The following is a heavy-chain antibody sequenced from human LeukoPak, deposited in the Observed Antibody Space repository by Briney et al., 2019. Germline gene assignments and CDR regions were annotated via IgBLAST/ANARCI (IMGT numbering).Heavy chain of an antibody. J-gene: IGHJ5*02. CDR1: GYTFTSYD. CDR2: MNPNSGNT. V-gene: IGHV1-8*01. CDR3: ARCPSGLRLGELPNWFDP. D-gene: IGHD3-16*01. Sequence: ASVKVSCKASGYTFTSYDINWVRQATGQGLEWMGWMNPNSGNTDYAQKFQGRVTMTRNTSISTAYMELSSLRSDDTAVYYCARCPSGLRLGELPNWFDPWGQGTLVTVSS.